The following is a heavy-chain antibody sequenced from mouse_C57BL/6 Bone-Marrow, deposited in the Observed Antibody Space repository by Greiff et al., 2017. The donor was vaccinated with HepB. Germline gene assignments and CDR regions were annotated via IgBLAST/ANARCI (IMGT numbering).Heavy chain of an antibody. CDR2: ISNLAYSI. Sequence: EVKLVESGGGLVQPGGSLKLSCAASGFTFSDYGMAWVRQAPRKGPGWVAFISNLAYSIYYADTVTGRFTISRENAKNTLYLEMSSLRSEDTAMYYCARHGGYFWYFDVWGTGTTVTVSS. V-gene: IGHV5-15*04. CDR1: GFTFSDYG. CDR3: ARHGGYFWYFDV. J-gene: IGHJ1*03.